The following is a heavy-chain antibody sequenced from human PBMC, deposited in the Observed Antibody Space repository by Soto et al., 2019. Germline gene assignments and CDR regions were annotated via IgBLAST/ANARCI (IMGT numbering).Heavy chain of an antibody. J-gene: IGHJ4*02. Sequence: GASVKVSCKASGYTFTSYGISWVRQAPGQGLEWMGWISAYNGNTNYAQKLQGRVTMTTDTSTSTAYMELRSLRSDDTAVYYCARMYCSGGSCYSTLSPFDYWGQGTLVTVSS. CDR2: ISAYNGNT. CDR3: ARMYCSGGSCYSTLSPFDY. CDR1: GYTFTSYG. V-gene: IGHV1-18*01. D-gene: IGHD2-15*01.